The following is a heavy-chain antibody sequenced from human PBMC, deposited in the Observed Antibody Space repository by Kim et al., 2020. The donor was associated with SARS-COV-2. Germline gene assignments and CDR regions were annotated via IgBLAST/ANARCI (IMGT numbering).Heavy chain of an antibody. CDR1: GFTFSNYG. CDR3: ARDIPFGGNSEDTFDV. V-gene: IGHV3-33*08. CDR2: IWYDGSNK. Sequence: GGSLRLSCAASGFTFSNYGMHWVRQAPGKGLEWVAVIWYDGSNKYYADSVKGRFTISRDNSKNTLYLQMYSLRAEDTAVYYCARDIPFGGNSEDTFDVWGQGTMVTVSS. J-gene: IGHJ3*01. D-gene: IGHD2-21*02.